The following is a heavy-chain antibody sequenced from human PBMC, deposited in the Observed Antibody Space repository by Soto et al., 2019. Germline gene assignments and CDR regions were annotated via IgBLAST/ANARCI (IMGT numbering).Heavy chain of an antibody. CDR3: ARDYYDGSASYGIEF. D-gene: IGHD3-16*01. Sequence: ASVKVSCKASGYTFTGYYIHWVRQAPGQGLEWMGWINPKSGGANIAQKFQGWVTMTRDTSISTTYMELSNLRSNDTAVYYCARDYYDGSASYGIEFWGQWTMVTVSS. V-gene: IGHV1-2*04. CDR1: GYTFTGYY. J-gene: IGHJ3*01. CDR2: INPKSGGA.